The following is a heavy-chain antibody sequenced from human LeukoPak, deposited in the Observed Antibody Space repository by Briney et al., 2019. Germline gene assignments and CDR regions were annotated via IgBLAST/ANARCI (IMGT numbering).Heavy chain of an antibody. CDR1: GFTFSIYG. Sequence: GGSLRLSCAASGFTFSIYGLHWVRQAPGKGLEWVAVIWNDGSNKYYADSVKGRFTISRDNSKNTLYLQMNSLRAEDTAVYYCARKIPGTTYFDYWGQGTLVTVSS. J-gene: IGHJ4*02. V-gene: IGHV3-33*01. CDR2: IWNDGSNK. D-gene: IGHD1-7*01. CDR3: ARKIPGTTYFDY.